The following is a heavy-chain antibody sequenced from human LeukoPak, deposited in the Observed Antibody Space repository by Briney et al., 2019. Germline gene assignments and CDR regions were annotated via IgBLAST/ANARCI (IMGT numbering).Heavy chain of an antibody. D-gene: IGHD4-23*01. CDR1: GGTFSSYA. Sequence: SVKVSCKAPGGTFSSYAISWVRQAPGQGLEWMGGIIPIFGTANYAQKFQGRVTITADESTSTAYMELSSLRSEDTAVYYCAIGGNWHGGVDPWGQGTLVTVSS. CDR3: AIGGNWHGGVDP. CDR2: IIPIFGTA. J-gene: IGHJ5*02. V-gene: IGHV1-69*13.